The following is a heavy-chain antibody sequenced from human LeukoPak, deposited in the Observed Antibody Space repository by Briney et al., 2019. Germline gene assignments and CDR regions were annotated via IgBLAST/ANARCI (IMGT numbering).Heavy chain of an antibody. V-gene: IGHV1-69*06. CDR3: AKFKVRSSYYSPIFDY. D-gene: IGHD3-10*01. CDR1: GGTFSSYA. CDR2: IIPIFGTA. Sequence: ASVKVSCKASGGTFSSYAISWVRQAPGQGLEWMGGIIPIFGTANYAQKFQGRVTITADKSTSTAYMELSSLRSEDTAVYYCAKFKVRSSYYSPIFDYWGQGTLVTVSS. J-gene: IGHJ4*02.